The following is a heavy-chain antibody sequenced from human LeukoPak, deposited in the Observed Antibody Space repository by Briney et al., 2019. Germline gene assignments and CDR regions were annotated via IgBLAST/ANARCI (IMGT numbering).Heavy chain of an antibody. D-gene: IGHD6-6*01. CDR1: GYTFTTYD. CDR2: MNPNSGNT. V-gene: IGHV1-8*01. J-gene: IGHJ4*02. Sequence: ASVKVSCKASGYTFTTYDINWVRQATGQGLEWMGWMNPNSGNTGYAQKFQGRVTMTRNTSISTAYMELSSLRSEDTAVYYCARGEYSSFDPGDYWGQGTLVTVSS. CDR3: ARGEYSSFDPGDY.